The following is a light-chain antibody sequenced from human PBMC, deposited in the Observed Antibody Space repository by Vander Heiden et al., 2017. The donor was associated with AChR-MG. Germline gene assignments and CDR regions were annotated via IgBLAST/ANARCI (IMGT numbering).Light chain of an antibody. CDR2: YDN. V-gene: IGLV3-21*04. CDR3: QVWDRSGDHVV. Sequence: SYVLTQPPSVSVAPGETARITREGNNLGNKAVHWYHQKAGQAPEVVIFYDNDRPSGIPERFSGSNSGNTATLTIDRVEAGDEADFFCQVWDRSGDHVVFGGGTKLAVL. J-gene: IGLJ3*02. CDR1: NLGNKA.